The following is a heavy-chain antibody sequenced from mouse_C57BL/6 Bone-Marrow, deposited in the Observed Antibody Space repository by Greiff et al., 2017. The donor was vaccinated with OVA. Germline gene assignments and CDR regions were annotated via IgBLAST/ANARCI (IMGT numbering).Heavy chain of an antibody. J-gene: IGHJ3*01. CDR2: INYDGSST. D-gene: IGHD2-4*01. V-gene: IGHV5-16*01. CDR1: GFTFSDYY. Sequence: EVQLVESEGGLVQPGSSMKLSCTASGFTFSDYYMAWVRQVPEKGLEWVANINYDGSSTYYLDSLKSRFIISRDNAKNILYLQMSSLKSEDTATYYCARAGIYYDYDQFAYWGQGTLVTVSA. CDR3: ARAGIYYDYDQFAY.